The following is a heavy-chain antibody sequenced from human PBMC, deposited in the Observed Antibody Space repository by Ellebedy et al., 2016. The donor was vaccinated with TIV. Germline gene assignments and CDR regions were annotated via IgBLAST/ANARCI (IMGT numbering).Heavy chain of an antibody. D-gene: IGHD3-22*01. Sequence: PGGSLRLSCAASGFTFSSSAMSRVRQAPGKGLEWVSTISNTGSRTYYADSVEGRFIISRDNSKKTLYLQMKSLRAEDTAVYYGAKGRGGGSDSSAPRYYFDYWGLGTLVTVSS. CDR2: ISNTGSRT. CDR3: AKGRGGGSDSSAPRYYFDY. V-gene: IGHV3-23*01. CDR1: GFTFSSSA. J-gene: IGHJ4*02.